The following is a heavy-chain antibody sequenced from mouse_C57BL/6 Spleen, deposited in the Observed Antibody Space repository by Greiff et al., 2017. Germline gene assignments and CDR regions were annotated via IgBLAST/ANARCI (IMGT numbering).Heavy chain of an antibody. D-gene: IGHD1-1*01. CDR2: INYDGSST. J-gene: IGHJ1*03. V-gene: IGHV5-16*01. CDR1: GFTFSDYY. Sequence: EVMLVESEGGLVQPGSSMKLSCTASGFTFSDYYMAWVRQVPEKGLEWVANINYDGSSTYYLDSLKSRFIISRDNATNIQYLQMSSLKSEDTASYCCARAGYYGSWYFGGWGTGATVTVAS. CDR3: ARAGYYGSWYFGG.